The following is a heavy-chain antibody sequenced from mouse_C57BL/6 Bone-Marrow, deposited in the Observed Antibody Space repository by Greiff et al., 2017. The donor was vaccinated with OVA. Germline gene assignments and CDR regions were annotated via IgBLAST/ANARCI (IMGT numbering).Heavy chain of an antibody. D-gene: IGHD2-1*01. J-gene: IGHJ3*01. V-gene: IGHV2-6*03. CDR3: AREYYGNYGGWFAY. CDR1: GFSLTSYG. CDR2: IWSDGST. Sequence: VQLQESGPGLVAPSQRLSITCTVSGFSLTSYGVHWVRQPPGKGLEWLVVIWSDGSTTYNSALKSRLSISKDNSKSQVFLKMNSLQTDDTAMYYCAREYYGNYGGWFAYWGQGTLVTVSA.